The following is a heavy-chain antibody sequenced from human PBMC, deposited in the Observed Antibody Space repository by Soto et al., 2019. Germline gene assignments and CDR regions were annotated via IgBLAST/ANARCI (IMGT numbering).Heavy chain of an antibody. CDR3: AHPRGFGVFDAYDI. J-gene: IGHJ3*02. V-gene: IGHV3-23*01. CDR2: ISNSGGST. Sequence: LRLSCTASGFTFSTYAMSWVRQAPGKGLEWVSAISNSGGSTYYADSVQGRFTISRDNYMNTLYLQMNSLRIEDTAVYFCAHPRGFGVFDAYDIWGQGAMVTVSS. CDR1: GFTFSTYA. D-gene: IGHD3-10*01.